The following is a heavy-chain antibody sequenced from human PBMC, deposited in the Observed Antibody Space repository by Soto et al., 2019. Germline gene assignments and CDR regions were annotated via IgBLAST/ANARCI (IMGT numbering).Heavy chain of an antibody. CDR1: GFTFSRST. Sequence: PGGSLRVSGPASGFTFSRSTMNWVRQAPGKGLEWVSSISASGSYSYYADSLKGRFTISRDDAEKSVSLQMNSLRVEDTAIYYCARDRVLIASSPDYYYGMDVWGQGTTVTVSS. CDR2: ISASGSYS. D-gene: IGHD2-8*01. V-gene: IGHV3-21*01. CDR3: ARDRVLIASSPDYYYGMDV. J-gene: IGHJ6*02.